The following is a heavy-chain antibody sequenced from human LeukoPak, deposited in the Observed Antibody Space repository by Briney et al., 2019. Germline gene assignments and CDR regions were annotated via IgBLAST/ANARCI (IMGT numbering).Heavy chain of an antibody. CDR1: GYTFTSYY. J-gene: IGHJ6*04. V-gene: IGHV1-46*01. Sequence: GASVKVSCKASGYTFTSYYMHWVRQAPGQGLEWMGIINPSGGSTSYAQKFQGRVTMTRDTSTSTVYMGLSSLRSEDTAVYYCARDEVGYCSSTSCRPYYYYYGMDVWGKGTTVTVSS. D-gene: IGHD2-2*01. CDR3: ARDEVGYCSSTSCRPYYYYYGMDV. CDR2: INPSGGST.